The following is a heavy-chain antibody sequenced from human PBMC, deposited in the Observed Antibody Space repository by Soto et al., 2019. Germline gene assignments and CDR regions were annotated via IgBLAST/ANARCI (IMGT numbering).Heavy chain of an antibody. V-gene: IGHV3-33*01. D-gene: IGHD5-18*01. Sequence: PGGSLRLSCAASGFTFSSYGMHWVRQAPGKGLEWVAVIWYDGSNKYYADSVKGRFTISRDNSKNTLYLQMNSLRAEDTAVYYCARDYVDTALDVWGQGTTVTVSS. CDR2: IWYDGSNK. CDR1: GFTFSSYG. J-gene: IGHJ6*02. CDR3: ARDYVDTALDV.